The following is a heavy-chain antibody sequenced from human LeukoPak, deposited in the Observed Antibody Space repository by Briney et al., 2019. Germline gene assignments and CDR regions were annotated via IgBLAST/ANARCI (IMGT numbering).Heavy chain of an antibody. V-gene: IGHV3-21*04. CDR3: AKDLIYYDSSGYTLDY. J-gene: IGHJ4*02. CDR2: ITSSSSYI. CDR1: GFTFSSYR. Sequence: GGSLRLSCAASGFTFSSYRMNWVRQAPGKGLEWVSSITSSSSYIYYADSVKGRFTISRDNAKNSLYLQMNSLRTEDTALYYCAKDLIYYDSSGYTLDYWGQGTLVTVSS. D-gene: IGHD3-22*01.